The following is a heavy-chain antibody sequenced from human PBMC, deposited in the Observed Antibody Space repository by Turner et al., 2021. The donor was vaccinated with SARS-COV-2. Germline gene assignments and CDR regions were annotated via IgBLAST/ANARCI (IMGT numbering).Heavy chain of an antibody. CDR2: MSSRSSYI. J-gene: IGHJ4*02. Sequence: EVQLVESGGGLVKPGGSPRLACAASGFTFSSYSMNWVRQAPGKGLEWVSSMSSRSSYIYYADSVKGRFTISRDNAKNSLYLQMNSLRAEDTAVYYCAKGESQYFDYWGQGTLVTVSS. V-gene: IGHV3-21*01. CDR3: AKGESQYFDY. CDR1: GFTFSSYS.